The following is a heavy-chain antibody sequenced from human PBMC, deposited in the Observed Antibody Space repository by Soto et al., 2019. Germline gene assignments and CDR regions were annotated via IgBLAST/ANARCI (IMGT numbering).Heavy chain of an antibody. V-gene: IGHV1-46*01. J-gene: IGHJ4*02. CDR2: INPSGGST. Sequence: ASVKVSCKASGYTFTSYYMHWVRQAPGQGLEWMGIINPSGGSTSYAQKFQGRVTMTRDTSTSTVYMELSSLRSEDTAVYYCARGYSLYYDDSSGYYYVEYWGQGTLVTVSS. CDR3: ARGYSLYYDDSSGYYYVEY. D-gene: IGHD3-22*01. CDR1: GYTFTSYY.